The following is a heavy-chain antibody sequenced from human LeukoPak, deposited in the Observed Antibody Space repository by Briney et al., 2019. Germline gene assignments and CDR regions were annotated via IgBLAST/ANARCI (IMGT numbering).Heavy chain of an antibody. V-gene: IGHV4-59*01. CDR1: GGSIDSYY. CDR3: ARGGASSEWFDP. CDR2: IHSSGTT. Sequence: SETLSLTCTVSGGSIDSYYWSWIRQPPGKGLEWIAFIHSSGTTNYNPSLKSRVSISVDTSNNQFSLNVNSVTAADTAVYYCARGGASSEWFDPWGQGTLVTVSS. D-gene: IGHD6-25*01. J-gene: IGHJ5*02.